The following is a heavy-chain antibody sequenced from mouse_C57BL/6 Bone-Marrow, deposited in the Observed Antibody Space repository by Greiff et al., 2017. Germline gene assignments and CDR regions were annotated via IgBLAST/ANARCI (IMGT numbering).Heavy chain of an antibody. Sequence: EVQLQQSGAELVKPGASVKLSCTASGFNIKDYYMHWVKQRTEQGLEWIGRIDPEDGETKSAPKFQGKATITADTSSNTAYLQLSSLTSEDTAVYYCARDYGSSYRYFDVWGTGTTVTVSS. D-gene: IGHD1-1*01. V-gene: IGHV14-2*01. CDR2: IDPEDGET. CDR1: GFNIKDYY. CDR3: ARDYGSSYRYFDV. J-gene: IGHJ1*03.